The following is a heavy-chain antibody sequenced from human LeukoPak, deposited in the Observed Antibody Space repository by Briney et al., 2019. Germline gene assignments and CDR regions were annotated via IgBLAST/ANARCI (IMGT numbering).Heavy chain of an antibody. V-gene: IGHV3-64*01. J-gene: IGHJ4*02. Sequence: GGSLRLSCAASGFTFSSYAMHWVRQAPGKGLEYVSAISSNGGSTYYANSVKGRFTISRDNSKNTLYLQMNSLRAEDTAVYFCVRVGYSYAYGDWNHFDYWGQGTLVTVSS. CDR2: ISSNGGST. D-gene: IGHD5-18*01. CDR1: GFTFSSYA. CDR3: VRVGYSYAYGDWNHFDY.